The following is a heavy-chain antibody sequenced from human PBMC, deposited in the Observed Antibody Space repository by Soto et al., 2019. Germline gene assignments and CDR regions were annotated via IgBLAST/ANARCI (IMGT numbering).Heavy chain of an antibody. CDR3: ASRPSAVVYNAVFDY. D-gene: IGHD1-20*01. CDR1: GITFSNYW. J-gene: IGHJ4*02. CDR2: INQDGSEK. V-gene: IGHV3-7*03. Sequence: VGSLRLSCTASGITFSNYWMTWVRQAPGKGPEWVANINQDGSEKYYVDSVRGRFTVSRDNAKNSLFLQMNSLRAEDTAVYYCASRPSAVVYNAVFDYWGQGSLVTVSS.